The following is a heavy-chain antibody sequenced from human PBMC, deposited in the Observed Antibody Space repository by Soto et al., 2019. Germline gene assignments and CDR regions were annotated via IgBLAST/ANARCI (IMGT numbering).Heavy chain of an antibody. CDR3: ARDRGGDGMDV. CDR1: GYTFSSYG. Sequence: QVQLVQSGAEVKKPGASVKVSCKASGYTFSSYGISWVRQAPGQGLEWMGWISGYNGNTNYAQKLQGRVTMTIDTSTSTGYMELRSLRSDDTAVYYCARDRGGDGMDVWGQGTTVNVSS. V-gene: IGHV1-18*01. D-gene: IGHD3-16*01. CDR2: ISGYNGNT. J-gene: IGHJ6*02.